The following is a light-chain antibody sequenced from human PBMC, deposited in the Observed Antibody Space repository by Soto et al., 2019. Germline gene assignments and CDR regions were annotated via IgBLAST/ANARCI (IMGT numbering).Light chain of an antibody. CDR2: EVS. CDR1: SSDVGGYNY. V-gene: IGLV2-14*01. CDR3: SSYTSSSTRF. J-gene: IGLJ1*01. Sequence: QSALTQPASVSGSPGQSITISCTGTSSDVGGYNYVSWYQQHPGKATKLMIDEVSNRPSGFSNRFSGSKSGNTASLTISGLQAEDEADYYCSSYTSSSTRFFGTGTKLTVL.